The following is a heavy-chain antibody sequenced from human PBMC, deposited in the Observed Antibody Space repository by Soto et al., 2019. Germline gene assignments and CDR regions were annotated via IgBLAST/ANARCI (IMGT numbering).Heavy chain of an antibody. D-gene: IGHD1-1*01. CDR1: GGTFSSYA. CDR3: ARDYNESPLTVYED. V-gene: IGHV1-69*01. CDR2: IIPIFGTA. J-gene: IGHJ4*02. Sequence: QVQLVQSGAEVKKPGSSVKVSCKASGGTFSSYAISWVRQAPGQGLEWMGGIIPIFGTANYAQKFQGRVTITADESMSTAYMELSSLRSEDTAVYYCARDYNESPLTVYEDWGQGTLVTVSS.